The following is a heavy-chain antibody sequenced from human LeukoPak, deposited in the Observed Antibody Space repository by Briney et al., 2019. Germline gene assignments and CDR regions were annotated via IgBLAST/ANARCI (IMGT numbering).Heavy chain of an antibody. CDR1: GYIFTGCY. V-gene: IGHV1-2*02. Sequence: ASVKVSCRASGYIFTGCYMHWVRQAPGQGLEWMGGINPNSGGTNYAQKFQGRVTMTRDTSISTAYMELSRLRSDDTAVYYCAKDYYDSSGYADYWGQGTLVTVSS. D-gene: IGHD3-22*01. CDR3: AKDYYDSSGYADY. CDR2: INPNSGGT. J-gene: IGHJ4*02.